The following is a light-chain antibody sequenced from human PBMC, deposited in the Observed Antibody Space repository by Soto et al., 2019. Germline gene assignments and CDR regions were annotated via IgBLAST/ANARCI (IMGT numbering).Light chain of an antibody. J-gene: IGKJ1*01. CDR3: QKYNRAPPT. V-gene: IGKV1-27*01. Sequence: DIQMTQSPSSLSASVGDRVTITCRASQDIRNSLAWYQQRPGKVPKLLIYDASSLQSGDPSRFSGSGSGTDFTLTISSLQPEDAASYYCQKYNRAPPTFGQGTKVEIK. CDR2: DAS. CDR1: QDIRNS.